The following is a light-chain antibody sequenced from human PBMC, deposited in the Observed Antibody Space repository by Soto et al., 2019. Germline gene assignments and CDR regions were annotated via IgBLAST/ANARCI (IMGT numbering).Light chain of an antibody. CDR2: WAS. J-gene: IGKJ1*01. CDR3: QQDYSTPWT. V-gene: IGKV4-1*01. Sequence: DIVMTQSPDSLAVSLGERATINCKSSQSVLYSSNNKNYLDWYQQKQGQPPKLLIYWASTRESGVPDRFSGSGSGTDFTLTISRLQAEDVAVYYCQQDYSTPWTFGQGTKVEIK. CDR1: QSVLYSSNNKNY.